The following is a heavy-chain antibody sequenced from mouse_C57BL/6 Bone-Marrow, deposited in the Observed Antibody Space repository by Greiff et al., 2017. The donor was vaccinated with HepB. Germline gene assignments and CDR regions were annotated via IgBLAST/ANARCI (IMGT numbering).Heavy chain of an antibody. CDR1: GYTFTSYW. Sequence: QVQLQQPGAELVKPGASVKMSCKASGYTFTSYWITWVKQRPGQGLEWIGDIYPGSGSTNYNEKFKSKATLTVDTSSSTAYMQLSSLTSEDSAVYYGARSGNGGAWFAYWGQGTLVTVSA. V-gene: IGHV1-55*01. CDR2: IYPGSGST. D-gene: IGHD1-1*02. CDR3: ARSGNGGAWFAY. J-gene: IGHJ3*01.